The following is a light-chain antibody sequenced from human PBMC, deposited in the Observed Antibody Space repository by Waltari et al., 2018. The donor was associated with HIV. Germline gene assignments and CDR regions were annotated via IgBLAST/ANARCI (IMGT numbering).Light chain of an antibody. CDR3: ASNRLDYTLI. J-gene: IGLJ2*01. CDR2: DIN. Sequence: QSALTQPASVSGFLGQSINISCTGISTDSRFYQYVSWYQQHPGKIPRLIIFDINNRPSGVSDRFSGSRSGNSASLTFSGLQSGDEAHYYCASNRLDYTLIFGGGTKLTVL. V-gene: IGLV2-14*03. CDR1: STDSRFYQY.